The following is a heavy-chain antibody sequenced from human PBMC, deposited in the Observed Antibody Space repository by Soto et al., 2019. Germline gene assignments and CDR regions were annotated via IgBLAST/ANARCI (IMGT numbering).Heavy chain of an antibody. J-gene: IGHJ5*02. CDR1: GYTFTSYG. Sequence: QVPLVQSGAEVKKPGASVKVSCKASGYTFTSYGISWVRQAPGQGLEWMGWISAYNGNTNYAQKLQGRDTMTTDTSTSTAYMELGSLRSDDTAVYYCARELGVVVAARGSSCLDPWGQGPLVTVCS. V-gene: IGHV1-18*01. CDR2: ISAYNGNT. CDR3: ARELGVVVAARGSSCLDP. D-gene: IGHD2-15*01.